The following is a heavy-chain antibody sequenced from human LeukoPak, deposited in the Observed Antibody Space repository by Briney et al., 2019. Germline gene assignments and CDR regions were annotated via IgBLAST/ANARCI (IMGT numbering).Heavy chain of an antibody. Sequence: PGTSLRLSCAASGFNSSSYAMHWVRQAPGEGLEWVGLISYGGIDKSYADSVKGRFTISRDSSKRTLYLQMNSLRAEDTAMYYCARESWSDSVAFDIWGLGTMVIVSS. CDR2: ISYGGIDK. CDR3: ARESWSDSVAFDI. CDR1: GFNSSSYA. V-gene: IGHV3-30*04. J-gene: IGHJ3*02. D-gene: IGHD3-3*01.